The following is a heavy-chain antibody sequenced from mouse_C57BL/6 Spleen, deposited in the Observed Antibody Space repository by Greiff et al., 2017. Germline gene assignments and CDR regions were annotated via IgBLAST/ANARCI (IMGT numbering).Heavy chain of an antibody. D-gene: IGHD1-1*01. CDR3: ERLEYYGSSPWFAY. V-gene: IGHV1-52*01. Sequence: QVQLQQPGAELVRPGSSVKLSCKASGYTFTSYWMHWVKQRPIQGLEWIGNIDPSDSETNYNQKFKDKATLTVDKSSSTAYMQLSSLTSEDSAVYYCERLEYYGSSPWFAYWGQGTLVTVSA. J-gene: IGHJ3*01. CDR2: IDPSDSET. CDR1: GYTFTSYW.